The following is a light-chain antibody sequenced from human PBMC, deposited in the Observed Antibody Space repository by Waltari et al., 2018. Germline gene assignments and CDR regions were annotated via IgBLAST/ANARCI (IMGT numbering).Light chain of an antibody. J-gene: IGKJ4*01. CDR2: GAS. CDR1: QTVRTTY. CDR3: QQYDISPLT. V-gene: IGKV3-20*01. Sequence: EIVLTQSPGTLSLSPGERATLPCRASQTVRTTYLAWYQQKPGQAPTLLLYGASSRATGIPDRFSGSGSVTDFSLTISSLEPEDFAVYYCQQYDISPLTFGGGTKVEIK.